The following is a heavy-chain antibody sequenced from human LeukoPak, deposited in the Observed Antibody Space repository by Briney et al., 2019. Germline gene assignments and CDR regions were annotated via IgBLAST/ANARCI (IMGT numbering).Heavy chain of an antibody. CDR1: GFTFSSYE. D-gene: IGHD6-13*01. CDR3: AREDGYSSSWYSDY. CDR2: ISSTSIYT. J-gene: IGHJ4*02. Sequence: PGGSLILSCAASGFTFSSYEMNWVRQAPGKGLEWDSDISSTSIYTNYADSVKGRFTISRDNAKSSLYLQMNSLRAEDTAVYYCAREDGYSSSWYSDYWGQGTLVTVSS. V-gene: IGHV3-48*03.